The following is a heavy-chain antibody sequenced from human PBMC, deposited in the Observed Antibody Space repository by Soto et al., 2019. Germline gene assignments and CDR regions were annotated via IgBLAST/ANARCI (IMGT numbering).Heavy chain of an antibody. CDR1: GYTFISYG. V-gene: IGHV1-18*01. D-gene: IGHD6-13*01. J-gene: IGHJ5*02. Sequence: QVQLVQSGAEVKKTGASVEVSCKASGYTFISYGISWVRQAPGQGLEGMGWISAYTGKTNYAQKFQGRVTMTTDKSPGTAYMELRSLAAADTAVFYCARAGFSPSWLGIIAPGVHRVEIDPWGQGTLVTVSS. CDR3: ARAGFSPSWLGIIAPGVHRVEIDP. CDR2: ISAYTGKT.